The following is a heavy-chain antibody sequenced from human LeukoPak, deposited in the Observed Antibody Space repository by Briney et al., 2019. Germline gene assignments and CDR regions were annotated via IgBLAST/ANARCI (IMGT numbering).Heavy chain of an antibody. J-gene: IGHJ5*02. CDR1: GYTFTSYG. CDR2: ISAYNGNT. V-gene: IGHV1-18*01. Sequence: ASVTVSCKASGYTFTSYGISWVRQAPGQGLEWMGWISAYNGNTNYAQKLQGRVTMTTDTSTSTAYMELRSLRSDDTAVYYCARVGAAAAGPGKFDPWGQGTLVTVSS. D-gene: IGHD6-13*01. CDR3: ARVGAAAAGPGKFDP.